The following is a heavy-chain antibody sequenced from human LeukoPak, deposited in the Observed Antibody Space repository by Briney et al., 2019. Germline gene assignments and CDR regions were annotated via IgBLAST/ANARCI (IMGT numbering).Heavy chain of an antibody. Sequence: PGGPLRLSSLAAGFGIRTYSINGVRQAPGKGLEWVSSISSSGKYVYYGDSVKGRFTLSRDDAKNELYLQMNSLRAEDTALYYCARDRYDSSVGGMDVWGQGTTVTVSS. CDR3: ARDRYDSSVGGMDV. CDR2: ISSSGKYV. J-gene: IGHJ6*02. D-gene: IGHD6-6*01. V-gene: IGHV3-21*06. CDR1: GFGIRTYS.